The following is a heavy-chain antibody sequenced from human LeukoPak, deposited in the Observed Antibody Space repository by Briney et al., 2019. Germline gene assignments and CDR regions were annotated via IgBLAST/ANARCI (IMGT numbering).Heavy chain of an antibody. V-gene: IGHV3-48*03. CDR1: GLTFSSYG. J-gene: IGHJ4*02. Sequence: GRSLRLSCAASGLTFSSYGMNWVRQAPGKGREWISYISSSGSTKYYADSVRGRFSISRDDARTSQSLQMNSLRAEDTAVYYCARKLSGTTYFDYWGQGTLVTVSS. CDR2: ISSSGSTK. CDR3: ARKLSGTTYFDY. D-gene: IGHD1-1*01.